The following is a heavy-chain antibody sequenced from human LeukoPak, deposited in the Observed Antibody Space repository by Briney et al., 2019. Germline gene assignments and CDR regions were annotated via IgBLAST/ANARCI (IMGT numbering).Heavy chain of an antibody. J-gene: IGHJ4*02. CDR1: GFTFSSYS. V-gene: IGHV3-21*01. CDR3: AREGDIVVVPADLDY. CDR2: ISSSSSYI. Sequence: GGSLRLSCAASGFTFSSYSMNWVRQTPGKGLEWVSSISSSSSYIYYADSVKGRFTISRDNAKNSLYLQMNSLRAEDTAVYYCAREGDIVVVPADLDYWGQGTLVTVSS. D-gene: IGHD2-2*01.